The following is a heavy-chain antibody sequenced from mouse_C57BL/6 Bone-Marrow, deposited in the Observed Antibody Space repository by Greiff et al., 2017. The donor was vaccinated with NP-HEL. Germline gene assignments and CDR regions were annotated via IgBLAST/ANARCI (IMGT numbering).Heavy chain of an antibody. CDR1: GFNFKDDY. CDR3: TTIDSSGAY. Sequence: VHVKQSGAELVRPGASVKLSCTASGFNFKDDYMHWVKQRPEQGLEWIGWIDPENGDTEYASKFQGKATITADTSSNTAYLQLSSLTSEDTAVYYCTTIDSSGAYWGQGTLVTVSA. D-gene: IGHD3-1*01. CDR2: IDPENGDT. V-gene: IGHV14-4*01. J-gene: IGHJ3*01.